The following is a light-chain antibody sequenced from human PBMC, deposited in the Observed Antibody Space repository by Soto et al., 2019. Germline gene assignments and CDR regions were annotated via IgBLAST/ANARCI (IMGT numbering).Light chain of an antibody. V-gene: IGKV1-13*02. CDR3: QQYSVYWT. CDR1: QGIGNA. Sequence: AIQMTQSPSSLSASVGDRVTISCRASQGIGNALGWYQQKPGKPPKVLIYDASSWAGGVPSRFTGSGSGTEFTLTINSLQPDDFATYYCQQYSVYWTFGQGTRWIS. CDR2: DAS. J-gene: IGKJ1*01.